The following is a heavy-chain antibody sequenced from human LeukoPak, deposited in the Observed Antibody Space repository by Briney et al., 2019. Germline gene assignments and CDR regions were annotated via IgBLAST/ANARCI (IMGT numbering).Heavy chain of an antibody. CDR2: ISAYNGNT. CDR3: ARDAYSSSWFWSWFDP. Sequence: ASVKVSCKASGYTFTSYGISWVRQAPGQGLEWMGWISAYNGNTNYAQKLQGRGTMTTDTSTSTAYMELRSLRSDDTAVYYCARDAYSSSWFWSWFDPWGQGTLVTVSS. CDR1: GYTFTSYG. J-gene: IGHJ5*02. D-gene: IGHD6-13*01. V-gene: IGHV1-18*01.